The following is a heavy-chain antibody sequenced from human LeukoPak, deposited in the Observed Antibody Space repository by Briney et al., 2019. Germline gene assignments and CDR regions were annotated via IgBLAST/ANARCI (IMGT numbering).Heavy chain of an antibody. CDR1: GFTFSSYG. V-gene: IGHV3-33*01. CDR3: ARDNLITIFGVVIPYPLNV. CDR2: IWYDGSNK. J-gene: IGHJ6*02. Sequence: GRSLRLSCAASGFTFSSYGMHWVRQAPGKGLEWVAVIWYDGSNKYYADSVKGRFTISRDNSKNTLYLQMNSLRAEDTAVYYCARDNLITIFGVVIPYPLNVWGQGTTVTVFS. D-gene: IGHD3-3*01.